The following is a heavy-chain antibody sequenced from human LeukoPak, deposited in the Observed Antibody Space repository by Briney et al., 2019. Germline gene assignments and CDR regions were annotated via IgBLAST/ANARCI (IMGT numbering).Heavy chain of an antibody. Sequence: SETLSLTCTVSGGSISSCSYYWRWVRQPPGKGLEWFGGFYYSGSICYHPSLKRRVPISVDKSKSQFSMKLSSVTAADMAVYYCARDPRRSMIVAVIRTKDAFDIWGQGTMVTVSS. CDR3: ARDPRRSMIVAVIRTKDAFDI. D-gene: IGHD3-22*01. CDR1: GGSISSCSYY. CDR2: FYYSGSI. V-gene: IGHV4-39*07. J-gene: IGHJ3*02.